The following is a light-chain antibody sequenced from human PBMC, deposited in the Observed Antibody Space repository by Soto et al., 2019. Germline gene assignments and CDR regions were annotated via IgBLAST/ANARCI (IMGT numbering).Light chain of an antibody. CDR2: AAS. J-gene: IGKJ2*01. Sequence: DIQMTQSPSYLSASVGDRVTITCRASQRISSYLNWYQQKPGKAPKLLISAASSLRSGVPSRFSGSGYETDDSVTISSLKPEDAATYYCQQSYSTPVTFGQGTKLEIK. V-gene: IGKV1-39*01. CDR3: QQSYSTPVT. CDR1: QRISSY.